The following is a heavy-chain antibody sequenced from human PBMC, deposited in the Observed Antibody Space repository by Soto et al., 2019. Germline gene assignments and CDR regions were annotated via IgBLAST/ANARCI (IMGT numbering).Heavy chain of an antibody. CDR3: ARDYYKYYDSSGYYRSPAY. D-gene: IGHD3-22*01. CDR2: INSDGSDK. CDR1: GFTFSSYW. V-gene: IGHV3-74*01. J-gene: IGHJ4*02. Sequence: LRLSCAASGFTFSSYWMHWVRQAPGKGLVWVSRINSDGSDKDYADSVKGRFTISRDNSRNTLFLQMNSLRAEDTAVYYCARDYYKYYDSSGYYRSPAYWGQGTLVTVSS.